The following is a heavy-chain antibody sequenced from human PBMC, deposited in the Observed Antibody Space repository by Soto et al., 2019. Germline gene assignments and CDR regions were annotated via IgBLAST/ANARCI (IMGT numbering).Heavy chain of an antibody. Sequence: QVQLQESGPGLVKPSQTLSLTCTVSGGSISSGGYYWSWIRQHPGKGLEWIGYIYYSGSTYYNPSLKSRVTISVYTSKNQFSLKLSSVTAADTAVYYCARGVTLVRGVIHTPYFDYWGQGALVTVSA. CDR3: ARGVTLVRGVIHTPYFDY. V-gene: IGHV4-31*03. CDR2: IYYSGST. CDR1: GGSISSGGYY. D-gene: IGHD3-10*01. J-gene: IGHJ4*02.